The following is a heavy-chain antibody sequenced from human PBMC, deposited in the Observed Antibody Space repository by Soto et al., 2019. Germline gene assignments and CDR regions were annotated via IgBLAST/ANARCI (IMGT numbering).Heavy chain of an antibody. CDR2: VYYSGST. CDR1: GGSFSSYS. D-gene: IGHD5-18*01. V-gene: IGHV4-59*01. Sequence: PSQALSVTCTVSGGSFSSYSWTWVRQPPGKGLEWIGYVYYSGSTHYNPSLKSRVTISLDTSKNQFSLKLTSVTAADTAMYFCASSPPAMVAPNIWGQGTLVTVSS. CDR3: ASSPPAMVAPNI. J-gene: IGHJ4*02.